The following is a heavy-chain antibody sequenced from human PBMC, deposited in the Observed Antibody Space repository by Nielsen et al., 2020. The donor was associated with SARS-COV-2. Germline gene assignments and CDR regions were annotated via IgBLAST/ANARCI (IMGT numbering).Heavy chain of an antibody. CDR2: ISSSRSYI. Sequence: GGSLRLSCAASGFIFSTYTMYWVRQAPGKGLEWVSSISSSRSYINYADSVKGRFTISRDNARNSLYLQMNSLRAEDTAVYYCATGEWDLLSYFDYWGQGTLVTVSS. D-gene: IGHD1-26*01. J-gene: IGHJ4*02. CDR1: GFIFSTYT. CDR3: ATGEWDLLSYFDY. V-gene: IGHV3-21*01.